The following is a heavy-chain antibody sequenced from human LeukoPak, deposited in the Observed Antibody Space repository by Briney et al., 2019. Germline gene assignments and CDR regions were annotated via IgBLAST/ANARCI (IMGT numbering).Heavy chain of an antibody. CDR3: AREGSDFWSGYSKGYFDY. J-gene: IGHJ4*02. CDR2: IGSSVSTR. D-gene: IGHD3-3*01. Sequence: PGGSLRLSCAVSGFTFSSYSMNWVCRAPGKGLEWVSYIGSSVSTRYYADSVKGRFTISRDNGKHSLYLQMNSLRAEDTAVYYCAREGSDFWSGYSKGYFDYWGRGTLVTVSS. CDR1: GFTFSSYS. V-gene: IGHV3-48*01.